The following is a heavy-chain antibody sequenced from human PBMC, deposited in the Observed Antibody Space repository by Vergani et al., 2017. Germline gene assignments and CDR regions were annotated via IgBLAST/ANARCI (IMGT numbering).Heavy chain of an antibody. Sequence: EVQLLESGGGLVQPGGSLRLSCAASGFTFSSYAMSWVRQAPGKGLEWVSAISGSGGSTYYADSVKGRFTIPRDNSKNTLYLQMNSLRAEDTAVYYCAKDRRVGDHFDYWGQGTLVTVSS. V-gene: IGHV3-23*01. CDR3: AKDRRVGDHFDY. D-gene: IGHD1-26*01. CDR1: GFTFSSYA. CDR2: ISGSGGST. J-gene: IGHJ4*02.